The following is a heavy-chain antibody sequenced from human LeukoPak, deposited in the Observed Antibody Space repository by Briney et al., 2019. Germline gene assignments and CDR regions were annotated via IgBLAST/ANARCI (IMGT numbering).Heavy chain of an antibody. J-gene: IGHJ5*02. D-gene: IGHD6-19*01. V-gene: IGHV3-23*01. CDR1: GFTFSSYA. CDR2: ISGSGGST. CDR3: AKRRKIAVAGRDWFDP. Sequence: GSLRLSCAASGFTFSSYAMSWVRQAPGKGLEWVSAISGSGGSTYYADSVKGRFTISRDNSKNTLYLQMSSLRAEDTAVYYCAKRRKIAVAGRDWFDPWGQGTLVTVSS.